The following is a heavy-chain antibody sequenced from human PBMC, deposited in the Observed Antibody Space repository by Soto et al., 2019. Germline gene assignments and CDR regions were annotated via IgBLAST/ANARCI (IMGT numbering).Heavy chain of an antibody. V-gene: IGHV3-7*03. D-gene: IGHD2-15*01. CDR2: IKQDGSEK. Sequence: LRLSCAASGFTFSSYWMIWVRQAPGKVLEWVANIKQDGSEKYYVDSVKGRFTISRDNAKNSLYLQMNSLRAEDTAVYYCARVGISTGLHEDYYGMDVWGQGTTVTVS. CDR1: GFTFSSYW. CDR3: ARVGISTGLHEDYYGMDV. J-gene: IGHJ6*02.